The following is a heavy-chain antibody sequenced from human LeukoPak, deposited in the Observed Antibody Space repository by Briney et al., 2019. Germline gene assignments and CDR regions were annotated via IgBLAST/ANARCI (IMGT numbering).Heavy chain of an antibody. V-gene: IGHV3-30-3*01. Sequence: GGSLRLSCAASGFSFSSYAMHWVRQAPGKGLEWVAVISYDGSNKYYADSVKGRFTISRDNSKNTLYLQMNSLRAEDTAVYYCARGAGDYDFWSGKGLDYWGQGTLVTVSS. J-gene: IGHJ4*02. CDR1: GFSFSSYA. D-gene: IGHD3-3*01. CDR2: ISYDGSNK. CDR3: ARGAGDYDFWSGKGLDY.